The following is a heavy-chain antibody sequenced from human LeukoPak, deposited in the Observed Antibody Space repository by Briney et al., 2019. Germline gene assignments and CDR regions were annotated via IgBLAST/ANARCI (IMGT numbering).Heavy chain of an antibody. J-gene: IGHJ4*02. CDR2: INPSGGST. V-gene: IGHV1-46*01. D-gene: IGHD2-2*01. CDR3: ARDASTGQSSTDY. Sequence: ASVKVSCKASGYTFINYYMHWVRQAPGQGLEWMGIINPSGGSTSYAQRFQGRVTMTRDTSTSTVYMYLSSLRSDDTALYYCARDASTGQSSTDYWGQGTLVTVSS. CDR1: GYTFINYY.